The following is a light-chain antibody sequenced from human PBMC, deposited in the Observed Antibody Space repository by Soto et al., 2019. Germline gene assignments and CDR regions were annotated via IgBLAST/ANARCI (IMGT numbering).Light chain of an antibody. CDR3: MQALQTPRT. CDR2: MGS. CDR1: QSLLHSNGYNF. V-gene: IGKV2-28*01. Sequence: DIVMTQSPLSLPATPGEPASISCRSSQSLLHSNGYNFLDWYVQKPGQSPQLLIYMGSNRASGVPDRFCGSGSGTDFTLKISRGEAEDVGVYYGMQALQTPRTFGQGTKVEIK. J-gene: IGKJ1*01.